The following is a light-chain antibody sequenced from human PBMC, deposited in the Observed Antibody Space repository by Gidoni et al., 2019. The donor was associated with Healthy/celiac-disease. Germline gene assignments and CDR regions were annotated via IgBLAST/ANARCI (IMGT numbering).Light chain of an antibody. Sequence: EIVLTQSPATLSLSPGERATLSCRASQSVSSYLAWYQQKPGQAPRLLIYDAFNRATGIPARFSGSGSGTDFTLPISSLEPEDFAVYYCQQRSNWPLTFGGGTKVEIK. CDR2: DAF. V-gene: IGKV3-11*01. CDR1: QSVSSY. J-gene: IGKJ4*01. CDR3: QQRSNWPLT.